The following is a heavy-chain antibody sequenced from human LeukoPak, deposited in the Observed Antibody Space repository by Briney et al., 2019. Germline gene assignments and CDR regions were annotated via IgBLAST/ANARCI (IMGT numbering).Heavy chain of an antibody. J-gene: IGHJ4*02. CDR1: GLTFSSYA. CDR2: ISGSGGST. Sequence: GGSLRLSCAASGLTFSSYAMSWVRQAPGKGLEWVSDISGSGGSTYYADSVKGRFTISRDNSKNTLYLQMNSLRAEDTAVYYCAKDPLAYCGGDCYSDYWGQGTLVTVSS. D-gene: IGHD2-21*01. V-gene: IGHV3-23*01. CDR3: AKDPLAYCGGDCYSDY.